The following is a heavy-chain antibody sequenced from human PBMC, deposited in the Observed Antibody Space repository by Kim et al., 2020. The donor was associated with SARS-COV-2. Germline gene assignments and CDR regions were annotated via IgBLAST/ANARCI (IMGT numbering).Heavy chain of an antibody. D-gene: IGHD6-13*01. Sequence: GGSLRLSCAASGFTFSSYGMHWVRQAPGKGLEWVAVISYDGSNKYYADSVKGRFTISRDNSKNTLYLQMNSLRAEDTAVYYCAKDLWGAAAGTYLYYYYGMDVWGQGTTVTVSS. CDR1: GFTFSSYG. J-gene: IGHJ6*02. CDR2: ISYDGSNK. V-gene: IGHV3-30*18. CDR3: AKDLWGAAAGTYLYYYYGMDV.